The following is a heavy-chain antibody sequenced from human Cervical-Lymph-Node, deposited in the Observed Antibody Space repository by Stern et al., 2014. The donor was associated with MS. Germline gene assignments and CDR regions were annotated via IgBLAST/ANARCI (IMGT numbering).Heavy chain of an antibody. V-gene: IGHV5-51*01. J-gene: IGHJ4*02. CDR1: GYRFTRFW. CDR2: IYPNASDT. CDR3: ARQYGATSSLLEY. Sequence: EVQLVESGDELKRPGESLQISCLVSGYRFTRFWLGWGRQTHGKGLEWMGIIYPNASDTIYSPSFAGQVNSSVDKSLSTVFLHWQSLRPSDTAVYYCARQYGATSSLLEYWGRGTQVIVSS. D-gene: IGHD1-26*01.